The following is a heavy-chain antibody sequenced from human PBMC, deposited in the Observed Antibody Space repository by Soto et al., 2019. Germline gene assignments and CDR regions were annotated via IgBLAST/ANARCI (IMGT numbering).Heavy chain of an antibody. J-gene: IGHJ6*02. CDR2: IIPMFGTA. CDR1: GGTFGSYT. Sequence: QVHLVQSGAEVKKPGSSVKVSCTASGGTFGSYTVPWVRQAPGQGLEWMGEIIPMFGTASYAQKFQGRVTLTADKSATTAHMELSSLSSDDTAVYFCARQKAMPPHFYSGMDVWGQGTTVTVSS. D-gene: IGHD2-2*01. V-gene: IGHV1-69*06. CDR3: ARQKAMPPHFYSGMDV.